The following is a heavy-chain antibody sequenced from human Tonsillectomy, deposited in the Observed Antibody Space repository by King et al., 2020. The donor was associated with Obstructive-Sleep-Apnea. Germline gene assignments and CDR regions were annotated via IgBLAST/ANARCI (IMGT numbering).Heavy chain of an antibody. CDR1: GFTFSSYA. V-gene: IGHV3-23*04. J-gene: IGHJ6*02. CDR2: ISGSGGST. D-gene: IGHD6-19*01. CDR3: AKSSSGWLGGMDV. Sequence: VQLVESGGGLVQPGGSLRLSCAASGFTFSSYAMSWVRQAPGKGLEWVSAISGSGGSTYYADSVKGRFTISRDNSKNTLYLQMNGLRAEDTAVDYCAKSSSGWLGGMDVWGQGTTVTVSS.